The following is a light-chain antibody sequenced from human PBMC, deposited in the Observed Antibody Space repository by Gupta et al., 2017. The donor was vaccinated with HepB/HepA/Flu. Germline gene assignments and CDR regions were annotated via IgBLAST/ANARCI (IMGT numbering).Light chain of an antibody. CDR2: GAS. CDR1: QSVSSS. V-gene: IGKV3-15*01. Sequence: EIVMTQSTATLSVSPGERDTLSCRASQSVSSSLACYQQQPGQAPRLLIYGASTRATGIPARFSASGSGTEFSLTISSLQSEDCAVDYCQQYDNWPPLTFGGGTKVEI. J-gene: IGKJ4*01. CDR3: QQYDNWPPLT.